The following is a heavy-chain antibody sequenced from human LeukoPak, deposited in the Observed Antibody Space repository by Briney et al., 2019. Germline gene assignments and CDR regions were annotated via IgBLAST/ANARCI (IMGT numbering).Heavy chain of an antibody. D-gene: IGHD3-22*01. J-gene: IGHJ3*02. V-gene: IGHV3-23*01. CDR2: ISGSGGST. CDR3: AKEEYYDSSGYYYVPLDAFDI. Sequence: PGGSLRLSCAASGFTVSSNYMSWVRQAPGKGLEWVSAISGSGGSTYYADSVKGRFTISRDNSKNTLYLQMNSLRAEDTAVYYCAKEEYYDSSGYYYVPLDAFDIWGQGTMVTVSS. CDR1: GFTVSSNY.